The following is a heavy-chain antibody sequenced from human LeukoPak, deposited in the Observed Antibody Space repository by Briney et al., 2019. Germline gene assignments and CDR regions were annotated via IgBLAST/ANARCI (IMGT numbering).Heavy chain of an antibody. J-gene: IGHJ3*02. CDR3: ASVVVVVAADAYYI. CDR2: MNPNSGNT. V-gene: IGHV1-8*02. CDR1: GYSFTSHD. D-gene: IGHD2-15*01. Sequence: GASVKVSCKPSGYSFTSHDINWVRQATGQGLEWMGWMNPNSGNTGYAQKFQGRVTMTRNTSISTAYMELSSLRSEDTAVYYCASVVVVVAADAYYIWGQGTMVTVSS.